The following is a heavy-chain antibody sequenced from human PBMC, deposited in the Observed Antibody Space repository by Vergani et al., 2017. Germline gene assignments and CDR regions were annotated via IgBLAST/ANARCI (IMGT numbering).Heavy chain of an antibody. CDR3: ARGGQYYYDSSGYYDY. Sequence: HVQLQESGPGLVKPSQTLSLTCTVSGGSISSGSYYWSWIRQPAGKGLEWIGRIYTSGSTNYNPSLKSRVTISVDTSKNQFSLKLSSVTAADTAVYYCARGGQYYYDSSGYYDYWGQGTLVTVSS. J-gene: IGHJ4*02. D-gene: IGHD3-22*01. CDR1: GGSISSGSYY. V-gene: IGHV4-61*02. CDR2: IYTSGST.